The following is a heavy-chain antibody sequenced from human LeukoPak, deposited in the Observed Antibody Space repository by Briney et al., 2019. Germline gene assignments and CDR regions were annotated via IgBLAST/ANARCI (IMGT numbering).Heavy chain of an antibody. CDR2: IYYSGST. CDR3: ARAGGVYSDAFDI. J-gene: IGHJ3*02. V-gene: IGHV4-59*01. Sequence: SETLSLTCTVPGGSISSYYWSWIRQPPGKGLEWIGYIYYSGSTNYNPSLKSRVTISVDTSKNQFSLKLSSVTAADTAVYYCARAGGVYSDAFDIWGQGTMVTVSS. D-gene: IGHD3-3*01. CDR1: GGSISSYY.